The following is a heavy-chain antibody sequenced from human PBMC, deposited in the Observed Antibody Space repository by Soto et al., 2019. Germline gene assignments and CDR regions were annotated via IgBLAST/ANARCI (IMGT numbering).Heavy chain of an antibody. J-gene: IGHJ4*02. Sequence: EVQLVESGGGLVQPGGSLRLSCAASGFTFSSYWMHWVRQAPGKGLVWVSRMNSDGSSITYADSVKGRFTISRDSAKKKMYLQVHSLRAEDTAVYYCAREIATTGLYYFDYWGQGTLVSVSS. V-gene: IGHV3-74*01. CDR3: AREIATTGLYYFDY. D-gene: IGHD6-13*01. CDR1: GFTFSSYW. CDR2: MNSDGSSI.